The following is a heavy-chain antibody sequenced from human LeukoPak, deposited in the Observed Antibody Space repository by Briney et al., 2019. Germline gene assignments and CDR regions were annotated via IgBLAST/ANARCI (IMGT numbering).Heavy chain of an antibody. Sequence: SEALSLTCAVSGGSISSGGYSWSWIRQPPGKGLEWIGYIYHSGSTYYNPSLKSRVTISVDTSKNQFSLKLSSVTAADTAVYYCARGVRGYSSSWYLGYWGQGTLVTVSS. CDR2: IYHSGST. V-gene: IGHV4-30-2*01. CDR3: ARGVRGYSSSWYLGY. CDR1: GGSISSGGYS. D-gene: IGHD6-13*01. J-gene: IGHJ4*02.